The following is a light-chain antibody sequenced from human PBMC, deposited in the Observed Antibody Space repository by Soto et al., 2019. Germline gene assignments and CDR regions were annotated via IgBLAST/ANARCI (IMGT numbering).Light chain of an antibody. V-gene: IGKV3-15*01. J-gene: IGKJ5*01. Sequence: EIVMTQSPATLSVSPGERATLSCRASQSLSSNLAWYQQKPGQAPRLLIYGASTRATGSPARCSGSGSGTELTLTSSSLESEDLAGDYCEQYNDWPRITFGQGTRLE. CDR1: QSLSSN. CDR3: EQYNDWPRIT. CDR2: GAS.